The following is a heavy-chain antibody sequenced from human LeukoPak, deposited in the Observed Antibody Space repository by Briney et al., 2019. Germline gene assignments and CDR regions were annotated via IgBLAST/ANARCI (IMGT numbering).Heavy chain of an antibody. D-gene: IGHD5-18*01. V-gene: IGHV3-21*01. Sequence: PGGSLRLSCAASGFTFSSYSMNWVRQAPGKGLEWVSSISSSSSYIYYADSVKGRFTISRDNAKNSLYLQMNSLRAEDTAVYYCARPTWILEDAFDIWGQGTMVTVSS. J-gene: IGHJ3*02. CDR3: ARPTWILEDAFDI. CDR1: GFTFSSYS. CDR2: ISSSSSYI.